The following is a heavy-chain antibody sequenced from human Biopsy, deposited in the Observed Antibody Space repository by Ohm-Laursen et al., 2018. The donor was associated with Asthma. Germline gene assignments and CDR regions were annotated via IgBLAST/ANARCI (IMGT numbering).Heavy chain of an antibody. D-gene: IGHD3-3*01. CDR1: GFSFNSYG. J-gene: IGHJ3*02. CDR3: AKERYYDFWSGYPI. Sequence: RSLRLSCAASGFSFNSYGMHWVRQAPGKGLEWVAVMSFDGRQTYYADSVKGRFTISRDNSKNTLYLQMNSLRAEDTAVYYCAKERYYDFWSGYPIWGQGTTVTVSS. V-gene: IGHV3-30*18. CDR2: MSFDGRQT.